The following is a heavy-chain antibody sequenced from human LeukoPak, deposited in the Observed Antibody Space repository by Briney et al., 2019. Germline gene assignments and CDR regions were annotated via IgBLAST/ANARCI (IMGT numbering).Heavy chain of an antibody. Sequence: SVKVSCKASGGTFSSYAISWVRQAPGQGLEWMGGIIPIFGTANYAQKFQGRVTITADKSTSTAYMELSSLRSEDTAVYYCARDSGYWSYYYYMDVWAKGPRSPSP. CDR2: IIPIFGTA. CDR3: ARDSGYWSYYYYMDV. CDR1: GGTFSSYA. J-gene: IGHJ6*03. V-gene: IGHV1-69*06. D-gene: IGHD5-12*01.